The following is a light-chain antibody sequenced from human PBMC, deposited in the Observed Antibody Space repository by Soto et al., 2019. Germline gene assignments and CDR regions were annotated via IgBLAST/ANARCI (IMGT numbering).Light chain of an antibody. J-gene: IGKJ1*01. CDR1: QSFSSNY. Sequence: EIVLTQSPGTLSLSPGERATLSCRASQSFSSNYLAWYQQKPGQAPRLLIYGASSRATGIPDRFSGSGSGTDFTLTISRLEPEDFAGYYCQQYDTSPPLTFGQGTKVEI. V-gene: IGKV3-20*01. CDR2: GAS. CDR3: QQYDTSPPLT.